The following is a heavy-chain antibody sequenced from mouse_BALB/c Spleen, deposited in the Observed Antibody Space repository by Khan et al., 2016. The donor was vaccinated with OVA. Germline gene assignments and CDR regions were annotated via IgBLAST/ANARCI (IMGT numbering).Heavy chain of an antibody. Sequence: VQLKQSGTVLARPGASVKTSCKASGYSFTSYWMHWVKQRPGLGLEWIGAIYPGISDTRYNQKFKGKAKLTAVTSASTAYMELSSLTNDDSAVYYCTRSYDSYYFDYWGQGTLLTVSS. D-gene: IGHD2-4*01. CDR2: IYPGISDT. J-gene: IGHJ2*01. CDR3: TRSYDSYYFDY. CDR1: GYSFTSYW. V-gene: IGHV1-5*01.